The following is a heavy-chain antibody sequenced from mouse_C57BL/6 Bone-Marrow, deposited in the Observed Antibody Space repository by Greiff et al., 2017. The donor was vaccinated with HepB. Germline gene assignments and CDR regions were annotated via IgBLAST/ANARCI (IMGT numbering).Heavy chain of an antibody. D-gene: IGHD6-1*01. Sequence: VQLQQSGTELVKPGASVKLSCKASGYTFTSYWMHWVKQRPGQGLEWIGNINPSNGGTNYNEKFKSKATLTVDKSSSTAYMQLSSLTSEDSAVYYCARLGSHVWYFDVWGTGTTVTVSS. CDR3: ARLGSHVWYFDV. J-gene: IGHJ1*03. V-gene: IGHV1-53*01. CDR1: GYTFTSYW. CDR2: INPSNGGT.